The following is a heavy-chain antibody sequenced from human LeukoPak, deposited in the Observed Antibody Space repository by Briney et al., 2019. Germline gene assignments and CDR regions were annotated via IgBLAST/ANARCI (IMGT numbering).Heavy chain of an antibody. CDR2: ISYDGSNR. D-gene: IGHD6-6*01. V-gene: IGHV3-30*04. CDR1: GFTFSSYA. CDR3: AREHEYSGSNYIDV. J-gene: IGHJ6*03. Sequence: PGRRLRLSCAASGFTFSSYAIHWVRQAPGKGLEWVAVISYDGSNRYYTDSVKGRFTISRDKSKNTLYLQMNSLRAEDTAVYYCAREHEYSGSNYIDVWGKGTTVTVSS.